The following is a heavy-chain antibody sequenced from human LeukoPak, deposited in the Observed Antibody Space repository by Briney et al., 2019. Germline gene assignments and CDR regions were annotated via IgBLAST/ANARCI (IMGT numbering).Heavy chain of an antibody. Sequence: GRSLRLSCAASGFTFSSYAVHWVRQAPGKGLEWVAVISYDGSNKYYADSVKGRFTISRDNSKNTLYLQMNSLRAEDTAVYYCAREPLYNNGWQRHFDSWGQGTLVTVS. CDR3: AREPLYNNGWQRHFDS. CDR2: ISYDGSNK. V-gene: IGHV3-30-3*01. J-gene: IGHJ4*02. D-gene: IGHD6-19*01. CDR1: GFTFSSYA.